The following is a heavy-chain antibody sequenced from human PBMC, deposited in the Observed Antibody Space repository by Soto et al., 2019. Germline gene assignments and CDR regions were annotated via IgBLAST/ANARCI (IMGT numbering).Heavy chain of an antibody. V-gene: IGHV1-2*02. CDR3: AGLGNYYFDY. Sequence: ASVKVSCKASGYTFSAYHLHWVRQAPGQELEWMGWIDPSNGATIYAQKFHGRVTLTRDTSIGTAYMDLSRPTSDDTALYSCAGLGNYYFDYWGQGALVTVSS. CDR1: GYTFSAYH. J-gene: IGHJ4*02. D-gene: IGHD7-27*01. CDR2: IDPSNGAT.